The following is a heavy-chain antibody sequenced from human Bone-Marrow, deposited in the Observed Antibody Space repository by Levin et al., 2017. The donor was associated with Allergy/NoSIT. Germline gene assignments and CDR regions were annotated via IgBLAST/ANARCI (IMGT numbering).Heavy chain of an antibody. V-gene: IGHV1-8*02. J-gene: IGHJ4*02. Sequence: ASVKVSCRASGGSLSGYDINWVRQATGQGIEYMGWMSRNSGNTGYAQKFQGRITMARDSATDTFYMELTNLRSADAAMYFCATARGATEFDSWGQGTLLTVSS. CDR1: GGSLSGYD. D-gene: IGHD1-26*01. CDR2: MSRNSGNT. CDR3: ATARGATEFDS.